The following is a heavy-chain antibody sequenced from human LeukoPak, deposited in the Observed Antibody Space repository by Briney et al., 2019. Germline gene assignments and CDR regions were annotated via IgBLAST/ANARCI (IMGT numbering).Heavy chain of an antibody. V-gene: IGHV3-73*01. J-gene: IGHJ4*02. Sequence: GGSLRLSCAASGFTLSDSAMHWVRQASGKGLEWIGRIRSKANGYATAYAASVKDRFTISRDDSKNAAYLQMNSLKTEDTAVYYCTRLSGDLTFDYWGQGTLVTVSS. CDR3: TRLSGDLTFDY. D-gene: IGHD6-25*01. CDR2: IRSKANGYAT. CDR1: GFTLSDSA.